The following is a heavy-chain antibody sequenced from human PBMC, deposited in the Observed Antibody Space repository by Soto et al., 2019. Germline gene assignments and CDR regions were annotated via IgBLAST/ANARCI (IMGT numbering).Heavy chain of an antibody. CDR2: SRDKPQGYST. V-gene: IGHV3-72*01. D-gene: IGHD3-22*01. Sequence: GGSLRLSCAGAGFTLGDHYIDCVRQAPVKGLEWVGRSRDKPQGYSTAYAAAVKGRFTTSRDESNNSAYLQMNSLKTEDPAVYYCVRATYFSDSSGYTRCLDYWGQATLVTVSS. CDR1: GFTLGDHY. J-gene: IGHJ4*02. CDR3: VRATYFSDSSGYTRCLDY.